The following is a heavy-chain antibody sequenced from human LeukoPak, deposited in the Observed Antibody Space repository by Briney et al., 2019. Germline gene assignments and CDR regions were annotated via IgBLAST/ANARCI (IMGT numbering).Heavy chain of an antibody. J-gene: IGHJ4*02. CDR2: IYYSGST. V-gene: IGHV4-31*03. CDR1: GGSISSGGYY. CDR3: ARVSPARSIASDY. Sequence: SQTLSLTCTVSGGSISSGGYYWSWIRQHPGKGLEWIGYIYYSGSTYYNPSLKSRVTISVDTSKNQFPLKLSSVTAADTAVYYCARVSPARSIASDYWGQGTLVTVSS. D-gene: IGHD3-22*01.